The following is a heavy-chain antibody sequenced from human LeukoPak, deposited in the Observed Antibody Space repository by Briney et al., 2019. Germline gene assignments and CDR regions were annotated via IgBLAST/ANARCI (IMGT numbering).Heavy chain of an antibody. CDR1: GFSFSSYA. CDR2: ISGSGGST. CDR3: ARDLMGIAYRGAFYY. Sequence: GGSLRLSCAASGFSFSSYAMSWVRQAPGKGLEWVSAISGSGGSTYYADSVKGRFTISRDNSKNTLYLQMNSLRAEDTAVYYCARDLMGIAYRGAFYYWGQGTLVTVSS. D-gene: IGHD6-13*01. V-gene: IGHV3-23*01. J-gene: IGHJ4*02.